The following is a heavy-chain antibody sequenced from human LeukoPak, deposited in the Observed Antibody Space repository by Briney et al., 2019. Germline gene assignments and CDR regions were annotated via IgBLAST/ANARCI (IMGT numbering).Heavy chain of an antibody. V-gene: IGHV3-53*01. D-gene: IGHD6-13*01. CDR3: AREGLGSWRDYYYYGMDV. J-gene: IGHJ6*02. CDR1: GFTVSSNY. Sequence: GGSLRLSCAASGFTVSSNYMSWVRQAPGKGLEWVSVIYSGGSTYYADSMKGRFTISRDNSKNTLYLQMNSLRAEDTAVYYCAREGLGSWRDYYYYGMDVWGQGTTVTVSS. CDR2: IYSGGST.